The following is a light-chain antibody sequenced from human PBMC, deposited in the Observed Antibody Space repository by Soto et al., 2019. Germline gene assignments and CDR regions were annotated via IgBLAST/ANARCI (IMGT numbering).Light chain of an antibody. CDR2: EVS. V-gene: IGLV2-14*01. Sequence: QSALTQPPSASESPGQSVTIYCTGTSSDVGAYNYVSWYQQHPGKVPKLMIYEVSNRPSGVSIRFSGSKSGSTASLTISGLQAEDEADYYCSSYTSSNTGVFGGGTKLTVL. CDR3: SSYTSSNTGV. J-gene: IGLJ3*02. CDR1: SSDVGAYNY.